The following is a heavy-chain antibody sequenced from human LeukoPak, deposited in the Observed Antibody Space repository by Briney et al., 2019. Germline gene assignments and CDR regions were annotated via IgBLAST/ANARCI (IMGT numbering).Heavy chain of an antibody. CDR1: GFTFSSYG. CDR3: AKIRVIFNWNYAYYFDY. V-gene: IGHV3-30*18. D-gene: IGHD1-7*01. CDR2: ISYDGSDK. Sequence: GGSLRLSCAASGFTFSSYGMHWVRQAPGKGLEWVAVISYDGSDKYYADSVKGRFTISRDNSKNTLYLQMNSLRAEDTAVYYCAKIRVIFNWNYAYYFDYWGQGSLVAVSS. J-gene: IGHJ4*02.